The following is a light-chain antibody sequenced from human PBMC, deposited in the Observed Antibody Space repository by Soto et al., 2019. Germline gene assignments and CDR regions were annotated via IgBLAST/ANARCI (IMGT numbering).Light chain of an antibody. CDR1: QSVSSSF. Sequence: EIVLTQSPGTLSLSPGERATLSCRASQSVSSSFLAWYQQKVGQAPRLLIYGASSRATGIPDTFSGGGSGTDFTLTISSLEPEDFAVYYCQQYGSSPRTFGQGTRLEIK. CDR3: QQYGSSPRT. V-gene: IGKV3-20*01. CDR2: GAS. J-gene: IGKJ5*01.